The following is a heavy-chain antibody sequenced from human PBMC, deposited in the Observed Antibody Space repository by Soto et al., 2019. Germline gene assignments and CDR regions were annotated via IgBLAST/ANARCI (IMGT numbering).Heavy chain of an antibody. CDR3: ALRITIFGVDTSVGIGMDV. CDR1: GGTFSSYA. J-gene: IGHJ6*02. V-gene: IGHV1-69*12. CDR2: IIPILGTA. Sequence: QVQLVQSGAEVKKPGSSVNVSCKASGGTFSSYAISWVRQAPGQGLEWMGGIIPILGTANYAQKFQGRVTITADDSTSTAYMELSSLRSEDTAVYYCALRITIFGVDTSVGIGMDVWGQGTTVTVSS. D-gene: IGHD3-3*01.